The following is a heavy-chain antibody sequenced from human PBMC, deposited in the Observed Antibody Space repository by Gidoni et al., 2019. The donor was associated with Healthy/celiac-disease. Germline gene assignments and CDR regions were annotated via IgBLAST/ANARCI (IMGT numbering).Heavy chain of an antibody. Sequence: VLHVCPLRLSCAASGFTFSSHWTSWVRQAPGKGLEWVANIKQDGSEKYYVDSVKGRFTISRDNAKNSLYLQMNSLRAEDTAVYYCASEWAPDGMDVWGQGTTVTVSS. V-gene: IGHV3-7*01. CDR1: GFTFSSHW. CDR2: IKQDGSEK. J-gene: IGHJ6*02. CDR3: ASEWAPDGMDV.